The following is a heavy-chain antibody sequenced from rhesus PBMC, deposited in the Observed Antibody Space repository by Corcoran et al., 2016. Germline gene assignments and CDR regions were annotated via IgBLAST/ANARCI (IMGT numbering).Heavy chain of an antibody. CDR2: IYGNSAST. CDR3: ARGDVSWNYGLDS. CDR1: GDSISGYYY. J-gene: IGHJ6*01. V-gene: IGHV4-73*01. D-gene: IGHD1-1-1*01. Sequence: QVQLQQWGEGLVKPSATLSLTCAVYGDSISGYYYWRWLRQPPGKGLDWIGYIYGNSASTNYNPSLTNRVTISKDTSKNQFSLKLSSVTAADTAVYYCARGDVSWNYGLDSWGQGVVVTVSS.